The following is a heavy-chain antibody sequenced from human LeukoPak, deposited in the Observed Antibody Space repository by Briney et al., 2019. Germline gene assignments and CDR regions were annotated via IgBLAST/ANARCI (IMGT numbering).Heavy chain of an antibody. CDR3: ARGVMTAIFAFDI. V-gene: IGHV4-4*07. D-gene: IGHD2-21*02. Sequence: PSETLSLTCTVSGDSLSDYYWSWIRQPAGKGLELIGRIYTNGITNYNPSLKSRVTTSVGTSKNQLSLRLSSVTAADTAVYYCARGVMTAIFAFDIWGQGTMVTVSS. J-gene: IGHJ3*02. CDR1: GDSLSDYY. CDR2: IYTNGIT.